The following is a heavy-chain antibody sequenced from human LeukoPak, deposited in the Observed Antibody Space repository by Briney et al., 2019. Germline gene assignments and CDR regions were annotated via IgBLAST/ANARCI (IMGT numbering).Heavy chain of an antibody. J-gene: IGHJ5*02. CDR1: GGTFSSYA. CDR3: AREDTVGNWFDP. Sequence: GASVKVSCKASGGTFSSYAISWVRQAPGQGLEWMGGIIPIFGTANYAQKFQGRVTITADESTSTAYMELSSLRSEDTAVYYCAREDTVGNWFDPWGQGTLVTVSS. CDR2: IIPIFGTA. D-gene: IGHD5-12*01. V-gene: IGHV1-69*13.